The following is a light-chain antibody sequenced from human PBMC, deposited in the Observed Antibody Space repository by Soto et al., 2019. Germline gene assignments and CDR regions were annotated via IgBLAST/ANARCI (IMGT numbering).Light chain of an antibody. J-gene: IGKJ1*01. CDR3: QQYGSSPWT. Sequence: EIVLTQSPGTLSLSPGERGTISCRASQSVSSNYLAWYQQKPGQAPRLLIYDASRRATGISDRFSGSGSGTDFTLTISSLEPEDFAVYHCQQYGSSPWTFGQGTKVEIK. CDR1: QSVSSNY. CDR2: DAS. V-gene: IGKV3-20*01.